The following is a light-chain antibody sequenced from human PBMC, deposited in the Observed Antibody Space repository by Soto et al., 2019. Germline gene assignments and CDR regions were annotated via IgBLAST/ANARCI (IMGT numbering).Light chain of an antibody. Sequence: ENLLTQSPCTLSLSPGERATLSCRASQSVSRNLEWYQQKPGQAPRLLIYGASTRTTGIPARFSGSGSGTEFTLTISSLQSEDFEFYYCQQYNNWPPSFGQGTKVDIK. J-gene: IGKJ1*01. V-gene: IGKV3-15*01. CDR1: QSVSRN. CDR2: GAS. CDR3: QQYNNWPPS.